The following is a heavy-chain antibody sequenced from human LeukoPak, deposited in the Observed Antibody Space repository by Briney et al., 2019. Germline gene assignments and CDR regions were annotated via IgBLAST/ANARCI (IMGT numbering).Heavy chain of an antibody. CDR3: ARWGIAVASSFDY. CDR1: GYTFTNYY. D-gene: IGHD6-19*01. CDR2: ITSSGGST. V-gene: IGHV1-46*01. Sequence: GASVKVSCKASGYTFTNYYMHWVRQAPGQGLEWMGIITSSGGSTNYAQKFQGRVTMTTDISTSTAYMELRSLRSDDTAVYYCARWGIAVASSFDYWGQGTLVTVSS. J-gene: IGHJ4*02.